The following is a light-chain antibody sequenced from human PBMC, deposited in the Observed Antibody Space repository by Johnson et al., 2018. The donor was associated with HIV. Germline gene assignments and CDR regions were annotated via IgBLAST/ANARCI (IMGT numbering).Light chain of an antibody. Sequence: QSVLTQPPSVSAAPGQKFTISCSGSSSNIGNNYVSWYQQLPGTAPKLLIYENNKRPSGIPDRFSGSKSGTSATLGITGLQTGDEADYYCGTWDSSLSAYVFGTGTKVTV. V-gene: IGLV1-51*02. CDR2: ENN. CDR3: GTWDSSLSAYV. CDR1: SSNIGNNY. J-gene: IGLJ1*01.